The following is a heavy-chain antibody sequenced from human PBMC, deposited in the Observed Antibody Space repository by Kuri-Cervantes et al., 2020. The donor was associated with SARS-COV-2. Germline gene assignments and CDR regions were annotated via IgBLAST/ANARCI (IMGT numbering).Heavy chain of an antibody. CDR3: AKSNPHSDYYFDY. CDR1: GFTFSSYW. Sequence: GESLKISCAASGFTFSSYWMSWVRQAPGKGLEWVANIKQDGSEKYYVDSVKGRFTVSRDNSKNTLYLQMNSLTTEDTAVYYCAKSNPHSDYYFDYWGQGTLVTVSS. D-gene: IGHD3-3*01. V-gene: IGHV3-7*01. J-gene: IGHJ4*02. CDR2: IKQDGSEK.